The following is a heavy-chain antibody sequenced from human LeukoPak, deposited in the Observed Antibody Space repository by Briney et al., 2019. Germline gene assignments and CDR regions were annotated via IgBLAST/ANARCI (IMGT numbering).Heavy chain of an antibody. V-gene: IGHV3-66*01. CDR2: IYSGGST. J-gene: IGHJ4*02. CDR3: ARGRDYYDSSGYYHQGSYFDY. CDR1: GFTFSSYA. Sequence: GGSLRLSCAASGFTFSSYAMNWVRQAPGKGLEWVSVIYSGGSTYYADSMKGRFTISRDNSKNTLYLQMNSLRAEDTAVYYCARGRDYYDSSGYYHQGSYFDYWGQGTLVTVSS. D-gene: IGHD3-22*01.